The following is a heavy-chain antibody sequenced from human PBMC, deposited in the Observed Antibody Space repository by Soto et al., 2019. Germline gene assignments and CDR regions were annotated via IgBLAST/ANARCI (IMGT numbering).Heavy chain of an antibody. CDR3: AREKLYSTSPIDF. CDR1: GFSFSSHS. Sequence: SGGSLRLSCAAYGFSFSSHSMHWVRQAPGKGLEWVSFISKTIIDTSHADSVKGRFTISRDNAKNTLFLQMHSLRIEDTAVYYCAREKLYSTSPIDFWGRGTLVTVSS. J-gene: IGHJ4*02. CDR2: ISKTIIDT. V-gene: IGHV3-21*06. D-gene: IGHD5-12*01.